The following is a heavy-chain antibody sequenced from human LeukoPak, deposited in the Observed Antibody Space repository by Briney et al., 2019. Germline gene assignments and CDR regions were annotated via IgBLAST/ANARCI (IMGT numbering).Heavy chain of an antibody. J-gene: IGHJ5*02. CDR3: ARVLTMVRGAFNWFDP. CDR2: ISAYNGNT. Sequence: GASAKVFCQASCYTFTSYCISRGGHAPRQKGEVMGWISAYNGNTNYAQKLQGRVTMTTDTSTSTAYMELRSLRSDDTAVYYCARVLTMVRGAFNWFDPWGQGTLVTVSS. CDR1: CYTFTSYC. D-gene: IGHD3-10*01. V-gene: IGHV1-18*01.